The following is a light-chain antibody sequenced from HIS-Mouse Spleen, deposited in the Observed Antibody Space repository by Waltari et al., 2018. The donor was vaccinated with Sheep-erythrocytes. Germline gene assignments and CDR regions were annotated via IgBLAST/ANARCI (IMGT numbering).Light chain of an antibody. CDR3: YSTDSSGNHRV. CDR1: ALPKNY. J-gene: IGLJ2*01. CDR2: EDS. Sequence: SYELTQPPSVSVSPGQTARITCSGDALPKNYAYWYQQKSGQAPVLVIYEDSKRTSGIPEGFSGSSSGTMATLTISGAQVEDEADYYCYSTDSSGNHRVFGGGTKLTVL. V-gene: IGLV3-10*01.